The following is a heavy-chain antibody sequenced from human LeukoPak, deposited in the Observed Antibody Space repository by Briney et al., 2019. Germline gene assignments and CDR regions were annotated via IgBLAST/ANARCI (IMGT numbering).Heavy chain of an antibody. J-gene: IGHJ6*02. CDR3: ATGTITMIRGTLHSYYGMDYYYGMDV. Sequence: GASVKVSCKASGYTFTKNGIMWVRQAPGQGVEWVGWISGYNGNTNYAQKLQGRVTMITDTSTSTAFMELRSLRSDDTAVYYCATGTITMIRGTLHSYYGMDYYYGMDVWGQGTTVTVSS. D-gene: IGHD3-10*01. CDR1: GYTFTKNG. CDR2: ISGYNGNT. V-gene: IGHV1-18*01.